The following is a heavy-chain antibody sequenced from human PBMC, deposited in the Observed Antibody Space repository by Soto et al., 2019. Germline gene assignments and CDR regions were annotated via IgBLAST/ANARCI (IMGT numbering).Heavy chain of an antibody. CDR3: ARQGVVIQYDY. J-gene: IGHJ4*02. V-gene: IGHV4-61*05. CDR1: GGSISSSSYY. CDR2: IYYSGST. D-gene: IGHD3-3*01. Sequence: TSETLSLTCTVSGGSISSSSYYWGWIRQPPGKGLEWIGCIYYSGSTNYNPSLKSRVTISVDTSKNQFSLKLSSVTAADTAVYYCARQGVVIQYDYWGQGTLVTVSS.